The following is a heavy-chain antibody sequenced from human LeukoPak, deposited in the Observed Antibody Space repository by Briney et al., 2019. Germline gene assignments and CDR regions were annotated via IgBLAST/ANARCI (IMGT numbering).Heavy chain of an antibody. J-gene: IGHJ6*02. Sequence: PGGSLRLSCAASGFTFSSYSMNWVRQAPGKGLEWVSYISSSSSTIYYADSVKGRFTISRDNAKNSLYLQMNSLRAEDTAVYYCARDTYYGDYGLGDYYYGMDVWGQGTTVTASS. D-gene: IGHD4-17*01. V-gene: IGHV3-48*01. CDR2: ISSSSSTI. CDR1: GFTFSSYS. CDR3: ARDTYYGDYGLGDYYYGMDV.